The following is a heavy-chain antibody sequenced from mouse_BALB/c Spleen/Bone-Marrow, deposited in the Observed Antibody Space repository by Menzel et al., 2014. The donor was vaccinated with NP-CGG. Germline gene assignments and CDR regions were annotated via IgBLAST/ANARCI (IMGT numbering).Heavy chain of an antibody. V-gene: IGHV1-18*01. CDR2: VNPNNGGT. J-gene: IGHJ4*01. Sequence: EVKLMESGPDLVKPGASLKISCKASGYSFTGYYMYWLKQSHGKSLEWIGRVNPNNGGTTYNQKFKDKAILTVDKSSTIAYMELRSLTSEDSAAYYCARDAMDYWGQGTSVTVSS. CDR1: GYSFTGYY. CDR3: ARDAMDY.